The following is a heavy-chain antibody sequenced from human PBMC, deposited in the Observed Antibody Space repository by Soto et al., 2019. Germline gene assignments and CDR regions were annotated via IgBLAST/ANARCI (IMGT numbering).Heavy chain of an antibody. CDR2: ISSGSSTI. CDR3: AVDYYYMDV. CDR1: GISFSTYA. V-gene: IGHV3-48*01. Sequence: GGSLRLSCAASGISFSTYAMNWVRQAPGKGLEWVSYISSGSSTIYYAESVKGRFTISRDNAKKSLFLRMNSLRAEDTAVYYCAVDYYYMDVWGKGTTVTVSS. J-gene: IGHJ6*03.